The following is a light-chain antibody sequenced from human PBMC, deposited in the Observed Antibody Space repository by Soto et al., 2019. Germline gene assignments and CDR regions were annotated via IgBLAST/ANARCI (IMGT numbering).Light chain of an antibody. CDR2: EVS. V-gene: IGLV2-23*02. CDR1: SSDVGSYNL. CDR3: CSYAGRSTLV. Sequence: QSALTQPASVSGSPGQSITISCTGTSSDVGSYNLVSWYQQHPGKAPKVMIYEVSQRPSGVSKRFSGSKSDNTASLTISGLQAEDEADYYCCSYAGRSTLVFGGGTKLTVL. J-gene: IGLJ3*02.